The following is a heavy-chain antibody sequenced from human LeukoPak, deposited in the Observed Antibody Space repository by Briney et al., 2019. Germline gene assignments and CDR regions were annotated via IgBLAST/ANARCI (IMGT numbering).Heavy chain of an antibody. V-gene: IGHV3-64*01. CDR1: RFTFSSYG. CDR2: ISSNGGST. CDR3: ARETGYSYEYYFDY. Sequence: GGSLRLPCAASRFTFSSYGMHWVRQAPGKGLEYVSAISSNGGSTYYANSVKGRFTISRDNSKNTLYLQMGSLRAEDMAVYYCARETGYSYEYYFDYWGQGTLVTVSS. J-gene: IGHJ4*02. D-gene: IGHD5-18*01.